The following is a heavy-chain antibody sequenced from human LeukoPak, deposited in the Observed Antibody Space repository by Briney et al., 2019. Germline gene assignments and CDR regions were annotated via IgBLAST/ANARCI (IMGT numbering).Heavy chain of an antibody. CDR2: ISAYNGNT. D-gene: IGHD3-22*01. CDR1: GYTFTSYG. V-gene: IGHV1-18*01. CDR3: ARDYYDSSGYTLFDY. J-gene: IGHJ4*02. Sequence: ASVKVSCKASGYTFTSYGISWVRLAPGQGLERMGWISAYNGNTNYAQKLQGRVTMTTDTSTSTAYMELRSLRSDDTAVYYCARDYYDSSGYTLFDYWGQGTLVTVSS.